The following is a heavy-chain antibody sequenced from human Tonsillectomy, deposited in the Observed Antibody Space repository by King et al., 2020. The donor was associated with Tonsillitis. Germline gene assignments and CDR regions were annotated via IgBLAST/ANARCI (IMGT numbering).Heavy chain of an antibody. Sequence: VQLVESGGGLVQPGGSLRLSCAASGFTFSGYAMRWVRQAPGKGLEWVSTISGSGTITYYADSVKGRFTISRDNSKNTLYLQMNSLGAEDTAVYYCAKDSGDFWSGFLDYYYYYYMDVWGKGTTVTVSS. CDR3: AKDSGDFWSGFLDYYYYYYMDV. J-gene: IGHJ6*03. CDR2: ISGSGTIT. D-gene: IGHD3-3*01. CDR1: GFTFSGYA. V-gene: IGHV3-23*04.